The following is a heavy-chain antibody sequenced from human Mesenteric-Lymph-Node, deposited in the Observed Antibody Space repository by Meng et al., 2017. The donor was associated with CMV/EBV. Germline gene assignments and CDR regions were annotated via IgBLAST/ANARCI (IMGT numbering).Heavy chain of an antibody. CDR1: GYTFTSYY. CDR2: INPSGGST. J-gene: IGHJ4*02. Sequence: CKASGYTFTSYYMHWVRQAPGQGLEWMGIINPSGGSTSYAQKFQGRVTMTRDTSTSTVYMELSSLRSEDTAVYYCAREAATSGGDFDCWGQGTLVTVSS. D-gene: IGHD3-16*01. CDR3: AREAATSGGDFDC. V-gene: IGHV1-46*01.